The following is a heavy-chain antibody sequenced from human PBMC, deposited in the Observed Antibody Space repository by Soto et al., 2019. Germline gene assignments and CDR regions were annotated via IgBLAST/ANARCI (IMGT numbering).Heavy chain of an antibody. D-gene: IGHD2-2*01. CDR1: GGSSSSGDYY. V-gene: IGHV4-30-4*01. CDR3: ARDSVVLVPAAPPPLGMDV. Sequence: SETLSLTCTVSGGSSSSGDYYWSWIRQPPGKGLEWIGYIYYSGSTYYNLSLKSRVTISVDTSKNQFSLKLSSVTAADTAVYYCARDSVVLVPAAPPPLGMDVWGQGTTVTVSS. J-gene: IGHJ6*02. CDR2: IYYSGST.